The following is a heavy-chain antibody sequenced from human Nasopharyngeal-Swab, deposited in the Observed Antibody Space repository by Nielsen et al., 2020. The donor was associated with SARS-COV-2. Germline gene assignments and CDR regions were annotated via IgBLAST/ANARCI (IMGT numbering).Heavy chain of an antibody. J-gene: IGHJ6*03. Sequence: SETLSLTCTVSGGSISSGGYYGGWIRQPPGKGRDWIGNGNYSGSTYYNPSLKSRVTISVDTSKNQFSLKLSSVTAADTAVYYCARYYDDYYYYYMDVWGKGTTVTVSS. CDR3: ARYYDDYYYYYMDV. CDR2: GNYSGST. V-gene: IGHV4-39*07. CDR1: GGSISSGGYY. D-gene: IGHD3-22*01.